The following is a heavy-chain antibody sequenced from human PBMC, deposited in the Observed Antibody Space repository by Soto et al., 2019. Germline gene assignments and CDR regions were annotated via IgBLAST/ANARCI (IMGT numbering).Heavy chain of an antibody. V-gene: IGHV3-30*18. J-gene: IGHJ3*02. CDR3: AKRSYDDAFDI. Sequence: QVQLVESGGGVVQPGRSLRLSCAASGFTFSSYGMHWVRQAPGKGLEWVAVISYDGSNKYYADSVKGRFTISRDNSKNTLYLQMNSLRAEDTAVYYCAKRSYDDAFDIWGQGTMVTVSS. D-gene: IGHD1-26*01. CDR1: GFTFSSYG. CDR2: ISYDGSNK.